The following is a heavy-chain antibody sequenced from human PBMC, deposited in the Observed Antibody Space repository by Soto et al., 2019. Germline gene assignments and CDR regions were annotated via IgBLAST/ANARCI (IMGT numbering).Heavy chain of an antibody. J-gene: IGHJ4*02. V-gene: IGHV1-18*01. CDR1: GYTLTNYV. CDR3: ARSGEHPFDF. CDR2: ISPLKGNT. D-gene: IGHD6-25*01. Sequence: QVQLVQSGAEVKKPGASVKVSCKASGYTLTNYVIHWVRQAPGQGLEWMGWISPLKGNTKDAQKVPGRVSVITDTSTNTVYMELSGLRYADTALYYCARSGEHPFDFWGQGTLVTVSS.